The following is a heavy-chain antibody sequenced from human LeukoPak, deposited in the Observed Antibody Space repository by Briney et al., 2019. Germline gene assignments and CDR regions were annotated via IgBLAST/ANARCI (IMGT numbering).Heavy chain of an antibody. CDR1: GGSISSYY. D-gene: IGHD3-10*01. Sequence: PSETLSLTCTVSGGSISSYYWSWIRQPPGKGLEWIGYIYYSGSTNYNPSLKSRVTISVDTSKNQFSLKLSSVTAADTAVYYCATLGDVDYWGQGTLVTVSS. CDR2: IYYSGST. CDR3: ATLGDVDY. J-gene: IGHJ4*02. V-gene: IGHV4-59*01.